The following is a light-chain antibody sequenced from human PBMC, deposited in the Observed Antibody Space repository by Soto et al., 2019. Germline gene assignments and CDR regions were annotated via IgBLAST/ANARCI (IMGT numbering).Light chain of an antibody. CDR3: QTYDSSLSGLFV. J-gene: IGLJ1*01. Sequence: QSVLTQPPSVFGAPGQRGTISCTGSSSNIGAGYDVHWYQQLPGTAPKLLIFGNGNRPSGVPDRFSGSKSDTSASLAITGLQAEDEADYYCQTYDSSLSGLFVFGTGTKVTVL. V-gene: IGLV1-40*01. CDR1: SSNIGAGYD. CDR2: GNG.